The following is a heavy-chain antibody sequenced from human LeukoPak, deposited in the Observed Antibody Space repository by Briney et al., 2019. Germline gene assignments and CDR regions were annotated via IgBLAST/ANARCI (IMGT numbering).Heavy chain of an antibody. D-gene: IGHD6-13*01. CDR1: GGSISSGSYY. V-gene: IGHV4-61*02. Sequence: SQTLSLTCTVSGGSISSGSYYWSWIRQPAGKGLEWIGRIYTSGSTNYNPSLKSRVTISVDTSKNQFSLKLSSVTAADTAVYYCAREPENSSWYDYWGQGTLVTVSS. CDR2: IYTSGST. CDR3: AREPENSSWYDY. J-gene: IGHJ4*02.